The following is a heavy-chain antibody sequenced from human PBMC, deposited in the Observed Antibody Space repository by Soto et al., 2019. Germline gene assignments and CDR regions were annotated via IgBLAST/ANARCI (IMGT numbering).Heavy chain of an antibody. CDR3: ARGWGSGVFDY. D-gene: IGHD6-19*01. Sequence: QVQLQQWGAGLLKPSETLSLTCAVFGVSFSGYYWNWIRQPPGKGLEWIGEINHSGSTNYNPSLKSRVTISVDTSKNQFSLKLSSLTAADTAVYYCARGWGSGVFDYWGQGTLVTVSS. CDR1: GVSFSGYY. J-gene: IGHJ4*02. CDR2: INHSGST. V-gene: IGHV4-34*01.